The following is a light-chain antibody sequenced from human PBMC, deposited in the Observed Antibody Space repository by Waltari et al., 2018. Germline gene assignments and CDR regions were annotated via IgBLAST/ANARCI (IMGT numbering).Light chain of an antibody. Sequence: QSALTQPASVSGSPGHSITISCSGRGSGVGASDSVSWYQLHPGQAPQVTIYYGTNRPAGVSDRFAASTSANTASLTISGLQAEDEGHSYCSSETHDGGVLFGGGTRLTVL. CDR3: SSETHDGGVL. J-gene: IGLJ3*02. V-gene: IGLV2-14*03. CDR2: YGT. CDR1: GSGVGASDS.